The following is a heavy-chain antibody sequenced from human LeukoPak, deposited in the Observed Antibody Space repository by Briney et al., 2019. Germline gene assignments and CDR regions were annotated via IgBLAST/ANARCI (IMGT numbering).Heavy chain of an antibody. CDR1: GYTFTGYY. Sequence: SVKVSCKASGYTFTGYYMHWVRQAPGQGLEWMGRIIPILGIANYAQKFQGRVTITADKSTSTAYMELSSLRSEDTAVYYCARDIEYSSSSKFDPWGQGTLVTVSS. D-gene: IGHD6-6*01. CDR3: ARDIEYSSSSKFDP. CDR2: IIPILGIA. V-gene: IGHV1-69*04. J-gene: IGHJ5*02.